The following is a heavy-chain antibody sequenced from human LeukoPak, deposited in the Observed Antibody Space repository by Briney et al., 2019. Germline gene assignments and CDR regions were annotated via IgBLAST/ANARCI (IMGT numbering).Heavy chain of an antibody. CDR1: GGSISSSSYY. J-gene: IGHJ6*03. CDR2: IYYSGST. CDR3: ARESGCSSTSCLEEDYYYYMDV. Sequence: SETLSLTCTVSGGSISSSSYYWGWIRQPPGKGLEWIGSIYYSGSTYDNPSLKSRVTIAVDTSKNQFSLKLSSVTAADTAVYYCARESGCSSTSCLEEDYYYYMDVWGKGTTVTISS. D-gene: IGHD2-2*01. V-gene: IGHV4-39*07.